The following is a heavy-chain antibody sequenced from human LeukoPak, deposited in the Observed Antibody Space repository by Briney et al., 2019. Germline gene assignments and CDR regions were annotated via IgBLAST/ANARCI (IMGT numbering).Heavy chain of an antibody. CDR2: ISFDGAYR. Sequence: GGSLRLSCAASGFTSSAIHWVRQSPGKGLEWLAIISFDGAYRYYADSVKGRFTISRDNSNNTVYLQMNNLRPEDTAVFYCARGQGYESYYYMDVWGKGTTVSVSS. CDR3: ARGQGYESYYYMDV. D-gene: IGHD2-2*01. V-gene: IGHV3-30*04. J-gene: IGHJ6*03. CDR1: GFTSSA.